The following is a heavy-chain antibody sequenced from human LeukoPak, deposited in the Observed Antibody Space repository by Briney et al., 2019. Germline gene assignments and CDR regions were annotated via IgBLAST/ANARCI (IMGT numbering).Heavy chain of an antibody. V-gene: IGHV4-59*11. J-gene: IGHJ4*02. CDR2: IYYSGST. D-gene: IGHD6-19*01. CDR1: GGSISSHY. Sequence: SETLSLTCTVSGGSISSHYWSWIRQPPGKSLEWIGYIYYSGSTKYNPSLKSRVTISVDTSKNQFSLKLSSVTAADTAVYYCARDLSSGWSLGATDYWGQGTLVTVSS. CDR3: ARDLSSGWSLGATDY.